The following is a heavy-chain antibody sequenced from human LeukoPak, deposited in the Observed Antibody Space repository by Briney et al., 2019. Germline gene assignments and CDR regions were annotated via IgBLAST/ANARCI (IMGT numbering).Heavy chain of an antibody. CDR2: INHLGST. CDR1: GYSITSTSF. D-gene: IGHD5-18*01. J-gene: IGHJ4*02. Sequence: SETLSLTCSVSGYSITSTSFWAWIRQTPGKGLEWIGSINHLGSTYYNPSVKSRVSISMDTSKNQFSLKLNSVTAADTAVYYCARDSDHTSMLFKGFDYWGQGTLVTVSS. CDR3: ARDSDHTSMLFKGFDY. V-gene: IGHV4-38-2*02.